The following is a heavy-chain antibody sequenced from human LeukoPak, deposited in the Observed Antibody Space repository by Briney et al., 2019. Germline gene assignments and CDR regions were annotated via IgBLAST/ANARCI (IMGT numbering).Heavy chain of an antibody. V-gene: IGHV3-30*02. D-gene: IGHD3-3*01. J-gene: IGHJ6*03. CDR1: GFTFSNYG. Sequence: PGGSLRLSCAASGFTFSNYGMHWVRQAPGKGLEWVAFVRSDGSNTFYADSVKGRFTISRDNSKNTLYLQMNSLRPEDAAVYYCAKLRGLEWSFYYMDVWGKGTTVTVSS. CDR2: VRSDGSNT. CDR3: AKLRGLEWSFYYMDV.